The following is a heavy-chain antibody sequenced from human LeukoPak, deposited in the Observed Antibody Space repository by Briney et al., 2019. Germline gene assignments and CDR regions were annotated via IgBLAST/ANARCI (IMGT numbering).Heavy chain of an antibody. V-gene: IGHV1-69*01. CDR2: IIPIFGTA. D-gene: IGHD3-9*01. CDR1: GGTFSSYA. CDR3: ARDLSGPHYGMDV. J-gene: IGHJ6*02. Sequence: GSSVKVSCKASGGTFSSYAISWVRQAPGQGLEWMGGIIPIFGTANYAQKFQGRVTITADESTSTAYVELSSLRSEDTAVYYCARDLSGPHYGMDVWGQGTTVTVSS.